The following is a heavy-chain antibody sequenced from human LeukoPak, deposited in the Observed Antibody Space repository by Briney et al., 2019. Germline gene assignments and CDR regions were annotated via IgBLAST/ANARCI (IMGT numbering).Heavy chain of an antibody. Sequence: PGGSLRLSCAASGFXFSSYSMNWVRQAPGKGLEWVSYISSSSSTIYYADSVKGRFTISRDNAKNSLYLQMNSLRDEDTAVYYCARDYDDILTGYYGPPFDYWGQGTLVTVSS. CDR3: ARDYDDILTGYYGPPFDY. CDR1: GFXFSSYS. V-gene: IGHV3-48*02. D-gene: IGHD3-9*01. CDR2: ISSSSSTI. J-gene: IGHJ4*02.